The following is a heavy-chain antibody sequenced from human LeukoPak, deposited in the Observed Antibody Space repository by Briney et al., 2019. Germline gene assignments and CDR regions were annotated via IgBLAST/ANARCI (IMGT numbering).Heavy chain of an antibody. CDR2: ISGSGGST. Sequence: GGSLRLSCAASGFNFIDYTMNWVRQAPGKGLEWVSGISGSGGSTYHADSVKGRFTISRDNSKNTLYLQMNSLRAEDTAVYYCAKRGENYYDSSGYHPSFGYWGQGTLVTVSS. CDR3: AKRGENYYDSSGYHPSFGY. CDR1: GFNFIDYT. D-gene: IGHD3-22*01. J-gene: IGHJ4*02. V-gene: IGHV3-23*01.